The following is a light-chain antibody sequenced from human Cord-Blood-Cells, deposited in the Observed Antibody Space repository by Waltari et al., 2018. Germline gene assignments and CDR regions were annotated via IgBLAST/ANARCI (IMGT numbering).Light chain of an antibody. CDR3: CSYAGSSTVV. Sequence: QSALTQPASVSGSPGQSITISCTGTSSDVGSYNLVSWSQQHPGKAPKLMIYEGSKRHAGVSNRFSGSKSGNTASLTISGLQAEDEADYYCCSYAGSSTVVFGGGTKLTVL. V-gene: IGLV2-23*01. CDR2: EGS. CDR1: SSDVGSYNL. J-gene: IGLJ2*01.